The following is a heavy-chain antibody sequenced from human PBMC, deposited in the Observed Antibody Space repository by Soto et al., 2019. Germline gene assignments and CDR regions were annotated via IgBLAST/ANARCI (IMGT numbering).Heavy chain of an antibody. CDR1: GLTFTSSA. V-gene: IGHV1-58*01. CDR2: IVVGSGNT. D-gene: IGHD6-19*01. Sequence: SVKVSCKASGLTFTSSAVQWVRQARGQRLEWIGWIVVGSGNTNYAQKFQERVTITRDMSTSTAYMELSSLRSEDTAVYYCATAEQWLPTGRGFDWGQGTLVTVS. CDR3: ATAEQWLPTGRGFD. J-gene: IGHJ4*02.